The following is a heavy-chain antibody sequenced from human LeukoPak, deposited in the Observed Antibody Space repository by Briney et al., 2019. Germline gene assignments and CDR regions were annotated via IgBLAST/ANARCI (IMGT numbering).Heavy chain of an antibody. D-gene: IGHD5-18*01. CDR2: ISGSGGST. CDR3: AKVGGYSYGPTDY. CDR1: GFPLSSYA. J-gene: IGHJ4*02. V-gene: IGHV3-23*01. Sequence: GGSLRLSCAAFGFPLSSYAMSWVRQAPGKGLEWVSAISGSGGSTYYADSVKGRFTISRDNSKNTLYLQMNSLRAEDTAVYYCAKVGGYSYGPTDYWGQGTLVTVSS.